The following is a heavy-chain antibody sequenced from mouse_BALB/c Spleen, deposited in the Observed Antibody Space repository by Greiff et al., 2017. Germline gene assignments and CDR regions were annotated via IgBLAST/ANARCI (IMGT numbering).Heavy chain of an antibody. V-gene: IGHV5-12-1*01. D-gene: IGHD2-3*01. J-gene: IGHJ3*01. CDR3: ARHGGYDWFAY. CDR2: ISSGGGST. CDR1: GFAFSSYD. Sequence: EVKVVESGGGLVKPGGSLKLSCAASGFAFSSYDMSWVRQTPEKRLEWVAYISSGGGSTYYPDTVKGRFTISRDNAKNTLYLQMSSLKSEDTAMYYCARHGGYDWFAYWGQGTLVTVSA.